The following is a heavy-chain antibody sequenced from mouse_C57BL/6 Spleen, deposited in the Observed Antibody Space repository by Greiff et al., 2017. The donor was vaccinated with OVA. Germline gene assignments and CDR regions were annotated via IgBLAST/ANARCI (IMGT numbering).Heavy chain of an antibody. CDR1: GFNITDDY. Sequence: VQLQQSGAELVRPGASVQLSCTASGFNITDDYMHWVKQRPEQGLEWIGWIDPENGATEYASKFQGKATITADTSSNTAYLQLSRLTSEDTAVYYCTTGGRGHYWGQGTTLTVSS. J-gene: IGHJ2*01. V-gene: IGHV14-4*01. CDR3: TTGGRGHY. D-gene: IGHD3-3*01. CDR2: IDPENGAT.